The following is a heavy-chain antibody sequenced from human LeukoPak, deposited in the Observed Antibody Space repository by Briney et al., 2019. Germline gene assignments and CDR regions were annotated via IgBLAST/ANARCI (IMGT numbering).Heavy chain of an antibody. CDR2: IWYDGSNK. J-gene: IGHJ6*02. D-gene: IGHD3-3*01. V-gene: IGHV3-33*01. CDR3: ARPLVLRFLEWHTYYYYGMDV. Sequence: GGSLSLSCAASGFTLSSFGMPWVGQAQGKGLGWGAVIWYDGSNKYYADSVKGRFTISRDNSKNTLYLQMDSLRAEDTAVYYRARPLVLRFLEWHTYYYYGMDVWGQGTTVTVSS. CDR1: GFTLSSFG.